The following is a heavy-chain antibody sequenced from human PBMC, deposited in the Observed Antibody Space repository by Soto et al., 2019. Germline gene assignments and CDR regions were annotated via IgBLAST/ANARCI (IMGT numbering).Heavy chain of an antibody. CDR3: ARAGAGQVRRAWTWVAY. CDR1: GFTFRDYA. J-gene: IGHJ4*02. V-gene: IGHV3-30-3*01. Sequence: QVQLVESGGGVVQPGRSLRLSCEASGFTFRDYAMHWVRQAPGKGLEWVAAIPSDGSAQHYADSVKGPFSISRDNSKNTLCLQMDSLRPEDAALYYCARAGAGQVRRAWTWVAYWGQGTLVTASS. D-gene: IGHD1-1*01. CDR2: IPSDGSAQ.